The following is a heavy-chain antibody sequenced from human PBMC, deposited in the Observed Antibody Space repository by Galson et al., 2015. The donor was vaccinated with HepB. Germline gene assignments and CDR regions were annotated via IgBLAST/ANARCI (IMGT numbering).Heavy chain of an antibody. J-gene: IGHJ4*02. D-gene: IGHD3-22*01. V-gene: IGHV4-59*01. CDR3: GRLYYDSSGYYQELFDY. Sequence: VQLQESGTGRVQPSESLSLHCTVYGVSISSYYWSWIRQPPGKGLEWIGYIYYSWSTNYNPSLKRRVTISVDTSKNQFSLKLSSVTAADTAVYYCGRLYYDSSGYYQELFDYWGQGTLVTVSS. CDR1: GVSISSYY. CDR2: IYYSWST.